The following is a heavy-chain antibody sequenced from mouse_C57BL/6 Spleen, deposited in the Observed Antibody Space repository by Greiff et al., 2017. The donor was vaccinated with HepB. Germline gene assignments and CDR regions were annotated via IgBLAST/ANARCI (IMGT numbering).Heavy chain of an antibody. CDR1: GYTFTSYG. V-gene: IGHV1-81*01. D-gene: IGHD1-1*01. CDR3: ARSGYYGSSYDYAMDY. Sequence: VKLVESGAELARPGASVKLSCKASGYTFTSYGISWVKQRTGQGLEWIGEIYPRSGNTYYNEKFKGKATLTADKSSSTAYMELRSLTSEDSAVYFCARSGYYGSSYDYAMDYWGQGTSVTVSS. J-gene: IGHJ4*01. CDR2: IYPRSGNT.